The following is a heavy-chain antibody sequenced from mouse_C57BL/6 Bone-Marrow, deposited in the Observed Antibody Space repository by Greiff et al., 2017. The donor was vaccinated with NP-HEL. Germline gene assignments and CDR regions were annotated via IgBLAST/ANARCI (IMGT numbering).Heavy chain of an antibody. V-gene: IGHV1-64*01. J-gene: IGHJ1*03. CDR2: IHPNSGST. CDR1: GYTFTSYW. Sequence: VKLQQPGAELVKPGASVKLSCKASGYTFTSYWMHWVKQRPGQGLEWIGMIHPNSGSTNYNEKFKSKATLTVDKASSTAYMQLSSLTSEDSAVYYCASPVGWYFDVWGTGTTVTVSS. CDR3: ASPVGWYFDV.